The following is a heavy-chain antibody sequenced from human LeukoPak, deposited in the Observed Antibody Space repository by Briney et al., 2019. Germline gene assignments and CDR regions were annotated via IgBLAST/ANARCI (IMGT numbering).Heavy chain of an antibody. CDR2: IIPLFRKT. J-gene: IGHJ5*02. Sequence: AVKVSCKASGGTFGNSAFTWVRQAPGQGLEWMGGIIPLFRKTNYAQRCQGRVTITAVESTSTVYMELTSLTSEDTAVYYCARVPQYDGFNYDDAWGQGTLVTVSS. D-gene: IGHD5-24*01. CDR3: ARVPQYDGFNYDDA. V-gene: IGHV1-69*01. CDR1: GGTFGNSA.